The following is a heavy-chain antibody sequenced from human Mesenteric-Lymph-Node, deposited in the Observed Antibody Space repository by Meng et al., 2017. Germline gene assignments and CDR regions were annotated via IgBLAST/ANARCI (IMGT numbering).Heavy chain of an antibody. V-gene: IGHV1-8*01. CDR2: MSPNSGNT. Sequence: QVQLVQLGAEGKTPGASVRVSCKASGYTFNDLDINWVRQATGQGPEWMGWMSPNSGNTGYAQKLQGRVTMTRDTSISTAYMELSRLRSDDTAVYYCARDLTMYSSSYFDYWGQGTLVTVSS. CDR3: ARDLTMYSSSYFDY. D-gene: IGHD6-13*01. J-gene: IGHJ4*02. CDR1: GYTFNDLD.